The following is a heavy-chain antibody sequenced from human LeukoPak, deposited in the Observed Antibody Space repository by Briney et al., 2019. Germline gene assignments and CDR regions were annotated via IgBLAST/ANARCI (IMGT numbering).Heavy chain of an antibody. CDR1: LFTVSSNN. CDR2: IYSGGST. Sequence: GGSLRVSSVASLFTVSSNNTSSVCEAPGKGLWWVSLIYSGGSTYYADSVKGRFTISRDNSKNTLYLQMNSLRAEDTAVYYCARDYYGSGSYPDYFDYWGQGTLVTVSS. J-gene: IGHJ4*02. CDR3: ARDYYGSGSYPDYFDY. V-gene: IGHV3-66*01. D-gene: IGHD3-10*01.